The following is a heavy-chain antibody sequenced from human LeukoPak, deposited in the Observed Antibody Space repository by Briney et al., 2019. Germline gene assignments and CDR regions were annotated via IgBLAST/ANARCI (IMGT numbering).Heavy chain of an antibody. V-gene: IGHV4-38-2*02. J-gene: IGHJ3*01. D-gene: IGHD2/OR15-2a*01. CDR2: VYHSGST. CDR1: GDSITGPYY. Sequence: SETLSLTCTVSGDSITGPYYWGWIRQPPGKGLEWIGSVYHSGSTYYSPSLKSCVTMSVDTSKNQFSLKLTSVTAADTAVYYCASLPAIVTAFQFWGQGTMVTVS. CDR3: ASLPAIVTAFQF.